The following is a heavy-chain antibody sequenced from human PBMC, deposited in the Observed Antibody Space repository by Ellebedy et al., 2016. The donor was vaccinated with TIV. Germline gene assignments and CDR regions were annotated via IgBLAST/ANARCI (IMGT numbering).Heavy chain of an antibody. D-gene: IGHD1-1*01. CDR3: ARGIANQRDKRPYGMDV. CDR2: INHSGST. CDR1: GGSFSGYY. V-gene: IGHV4-34*01. Sequence: SETLPLTXAVYGGSFSGYYWSWIRQPPGKGLEWIGEINHSGSTNYNPSLKSRVTISVDTSKNQFSLKLSSVTAADTAVYYCARGIANQRDKRPYGMDVWGQGTTVTVSS. J-gene: IGHJ6*02.